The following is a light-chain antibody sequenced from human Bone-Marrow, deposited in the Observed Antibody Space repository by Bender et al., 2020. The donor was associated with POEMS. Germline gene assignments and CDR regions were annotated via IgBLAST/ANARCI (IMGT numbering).Light chain of an antibody. Sequence: QSALTQPASVSGSPGQSITVSCTGTSRDVGNYNYVSWYQHHPGKAPKLMIYHVSSRPSGVSNRFSGSKSGNTASLTISGLQAEDEADYYCFSYANTITFAFGGGTKLTVL. CDR3: FSYANTITFA. CDR2: HVS. J-gene: IGLJ2*01. V-gene: IGLV2-14*03. CDR1: SRDVGNYNY.